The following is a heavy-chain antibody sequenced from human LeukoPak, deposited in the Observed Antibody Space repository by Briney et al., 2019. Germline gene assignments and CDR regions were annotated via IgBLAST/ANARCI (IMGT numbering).Heavy chain of an antibody. J-gene: IGHJ6*04. V-gene: IGHV3-30*18. CDR2: ISYDGSNK. CDR1: GFTFSSYG. D-gene: IGHD3-10*01. Sequence: GGSLRLSCAASGFTFSSYGMHWVRQAPGKGLEWVAVISYDGSNKYYADSVKGRFTISRDNSKNTLYLQMNSLRAEDTAVYYCAKDARYYGSGSYTPADKWGKGTTVTVSS. CDR3: AKDARYYGSGSYTPADK.